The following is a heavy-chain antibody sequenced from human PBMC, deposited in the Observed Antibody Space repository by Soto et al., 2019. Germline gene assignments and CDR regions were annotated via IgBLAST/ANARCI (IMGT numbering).Heavy chain of an antibody. Sequence: GGSLRLSCAASGFTFSSYGMHWVRQAPGKGLEWVAVISYDGSNKYYADSVKGRFTISRDNSKNTLYLQMNSLRAEDTAVYYCAKDGPQGRVVRTPPHWFDPWGQGTLVTVSS. D-gene: IGHD3-3*01. CDR2: ISYDGSNK. CDR3: AKDGPQGRVVRTPPHWFDP. V-gene: IGHV3-30*18. J-gene: IGHJ5*02. CDR1: GFTFSSYG.